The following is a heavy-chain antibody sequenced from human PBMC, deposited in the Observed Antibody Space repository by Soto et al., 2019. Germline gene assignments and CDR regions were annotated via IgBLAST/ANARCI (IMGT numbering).Heavy chain of an antibody. CDR1: GGSISSGGSS. J-gene: IGHJ4*02. Sequence: QVQLQESGPGLVKPSQTLFLSCAVSGGSISSGGSSWNWIRQKSGEGLEWIGYIFYSGTTFYNASLKSRVTISRDTSKGQISLKLNSVTAADTAVYYCARHLVSHGFDYWGQGIMVTVSS. V-gene: IGHV4-31*11. CDR2: IFYSGTT. D-gene: IGHD6-6*01. CDR3: ARHLVSHGFDY.